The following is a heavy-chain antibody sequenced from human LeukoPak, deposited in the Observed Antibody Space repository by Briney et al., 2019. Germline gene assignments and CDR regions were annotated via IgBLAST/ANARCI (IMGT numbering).Heavy chain of an antibody. CDR1: GFTFSSYE. D-gene: IGHD5-24*01. CDR3: ARDLRWLQPRTFDY. Sequence: GGSLRLSCAASGFTFSSYEMNWVRQAPGKGLEWASYISSSGSTIYYADSVKGRFAISRDNAKNSLYLQMNSLRAEDTAVYYCARDLRWLQPRTFDYWGQGTLVTVSS. V-gene: IGHV3-48*03. CDR2: ISSSGSTI. J-gene: IGHJ4*02.